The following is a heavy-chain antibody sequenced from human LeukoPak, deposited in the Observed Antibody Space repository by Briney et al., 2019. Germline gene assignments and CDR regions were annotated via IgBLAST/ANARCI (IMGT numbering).Heavy chain of an antibody. CDR2: IYSGGST. J-gene: IGHJ4*02. CDR3: AKNSRYCSSTSCYDRNYFDY. D-gene: IGHD2-2*01. CDR1: GFTVSSNY. V-gene: IGHV3-53*01. Sequence: PGGSLRLSCAASGFTVSSNYMSWVRQAPGKGLEWVSIIYSGGSTFYADSVKGRLTISRDNSKNTLYLQMNSLRAEDTAVYYCAKNSRYCSSTSCYDRNYFDYWGQGTLVTVSS.